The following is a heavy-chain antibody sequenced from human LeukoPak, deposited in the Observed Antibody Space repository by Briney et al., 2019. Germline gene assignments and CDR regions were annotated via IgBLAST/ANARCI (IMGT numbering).Heavy chain of an antibody. CDR2: INSDGSST. CDR1: GFTFSSYW. J-gene: IGHJ4*02. Sequence: GGSLRLSCAASGFTFSSYWMHWVRQAPGKGLVWVSRINSDGSSTTYTGSVKGRFTISRDNAKNTLYLQMNSLRAEDTADYYCASIPGDWGQGTLVSVSS. V-gene: IGHV3-74*01. D-gene: IGHD7-27*01. CDR3: ASIPGD.